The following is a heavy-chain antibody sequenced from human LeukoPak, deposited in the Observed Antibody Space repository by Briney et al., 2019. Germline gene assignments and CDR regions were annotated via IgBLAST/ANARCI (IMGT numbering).Heavy chain of an antibody. V-gene: IGHV4-30-2*01. CDR2: IYHSGST. D-gene: IGHD3-22*01. Sequence: SETLSLTCTVSGGSISSGGYYWSWIRQPPGKGLEWIGYIYHSGSTYYNPSLKSRVTISVDRSKNQFSLKLSSVTAADTAVYYCARVGYYYDSSGYSPAFDIWAKGQWSPSLQ. J-gene: IGHJ3*02. CDR3: ARVGYYYDSSGYSPAFDI. CDR1: GGSISSGGYY.